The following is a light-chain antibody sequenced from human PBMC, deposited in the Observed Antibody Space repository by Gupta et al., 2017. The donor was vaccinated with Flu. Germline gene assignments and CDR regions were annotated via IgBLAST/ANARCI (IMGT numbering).Light chain of an antibody. CDR3: QVWDGGSDLYV. J-gene: IGLJ1*01. CDR1: NIASKT. CDR2: DDS. V-gene: IGLV3-21*02. Sequence: SYVLTQSLSVSVAPGQTASITCGGNNIASKTVHWYQHKPGQAPVLVIYDDSDRPPGIPERFSGSNSGNTATLTISRVEAGDGADYYCQVWDGGSDLYVFGAGTKVTVL.